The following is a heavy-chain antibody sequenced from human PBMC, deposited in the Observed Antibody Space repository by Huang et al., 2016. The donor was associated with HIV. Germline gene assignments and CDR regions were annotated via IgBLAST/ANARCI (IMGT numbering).Heavy chain of an antibody. D-gene: IGHD2-15*01. V-gene: IGHV5-51*01. CDR2: IYPGDSDV. Sequence: DVQLVQSGAEVKKPGESLKISCKGSGYNFNTYWIAWVRQMPGRGVEWRGMIYPGDSDVRYNPSVQGQVTLSGDKSISTAFLQWSSLKASDTAMYYCARHERYCIGDTCSLLYWGQGTPVTVSS. CDR3: ARHERYCIGDTCSLLY. J-gene: IGHJ4*02. CDR1: GYNFNTYW.